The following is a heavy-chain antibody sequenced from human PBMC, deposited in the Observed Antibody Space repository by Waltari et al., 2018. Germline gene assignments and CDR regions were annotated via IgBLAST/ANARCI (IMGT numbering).Heavy chain of an antibody. CDR1: GSSTSTGFY. D-gene: IGHD6-19*01. CDR2: IYRDWST. CDR3: ASQRDVAAWFES. Sequence: QVQLQESGPGVVMPSETLSLTCAVSGSSTSTGFYWSWIRQTSETGLEWIATIYRDWSTYYNPSLKTRVTISLDTAKNQISLKLDSVTAADTAIDYCASQRDVAAWFESWGQGTLVTVSS. J-gene: IGHJ5*01. V-gene: IGHV4-38-2*01.